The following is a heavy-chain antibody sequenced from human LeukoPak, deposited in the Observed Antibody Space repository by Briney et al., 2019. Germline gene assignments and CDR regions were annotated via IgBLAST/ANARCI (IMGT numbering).Heavy chain of an antibody. D-gene: IGHD3-9*01. CDR3: TTDPDSWLFVDD. CDR1: GFTFSNAW. J-gene: IGHJ4*02. Sequence: PGGSLRLSCAASGFTFSNAWMSWVRQAPGKGLEWVGRIKSKTDGGTTDYAAPVKGRFTISRDDSKNTLYLQMNSLKTEDTAVYYCTTDPDSWLFVDDWGQGTLVTVSS. V-gene: IGHV3-15*01. CDR2: IKSKTDGGTT.